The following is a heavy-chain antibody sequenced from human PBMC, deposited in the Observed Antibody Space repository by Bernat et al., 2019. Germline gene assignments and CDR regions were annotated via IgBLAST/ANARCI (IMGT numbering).Heavy chain of an antibody. CDR1: GYTFTSYY. J-gene: IGHJ4*02. D-gene: IGHD3-22*01. CDR3: AREWHDSSGYYSPEDYFDY. CDR2: INPSGGST. Sequence: QVQLVQSGAEVKKPGASVKVSCKASGYTFTSYYMHWVRQAPGQGLEWMGIINPSGGSTSYAQKFQCRVTMTRDTSTSTVYMELSSLRSEDTAVYYCAREWHDSSGYYSPEDYFDYWGQGTLVTVSS. V-gene: IGHV1-46*03.